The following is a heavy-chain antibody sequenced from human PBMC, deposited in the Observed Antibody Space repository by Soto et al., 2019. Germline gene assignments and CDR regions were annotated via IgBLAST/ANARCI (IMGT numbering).Heavy chain of an antibody. CDR2: ISWNSGSI. CDR1: GFTFDDYA. J-gene: IGHJ4*02. Sequence: EVQLVESGGGLVQPGRSLRLSCAASGFTFDDYAMHWVRQAPGKGLEWVSGISWNSGSIGYADSVKGRFTISRDNAKNSLYLQMNSLRAEDTALYYCARALTGTNRSFYYWGQGTLVTVSS. V-gene: IGHV3-9*01. D-gene: IGHD6-13*01. CDR3: ARALTGTNRSFYY.